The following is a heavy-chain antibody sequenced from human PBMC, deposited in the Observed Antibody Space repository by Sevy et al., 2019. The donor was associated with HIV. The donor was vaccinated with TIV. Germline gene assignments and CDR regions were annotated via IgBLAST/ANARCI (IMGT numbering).Heavy chain of an antibody. D-gene: IGHD4-17*01. J-gene: IGHJ1*01. CDR1: GFTFSSNW. CDR2: INSDGSST. CDR3: ARDAFVLVTTGGKKDGYFQH. Sequence: GGSLRLSCAVSGFTFSSNWMHWVRQAPGKGLVWVSRINSDGSSTNYADSVKGRFTISRDNAKNTLYLLMNSLRAEDTAVYYCARDAFVLVTTGGKKDGYFQHWGQGALVTVSS. V-gene: IGHV3-74*01.